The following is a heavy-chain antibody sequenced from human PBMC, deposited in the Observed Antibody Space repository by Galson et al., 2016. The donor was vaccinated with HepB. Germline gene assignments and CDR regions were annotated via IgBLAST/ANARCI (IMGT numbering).Heavy chain of an antibody. D-gene: IGHD2-2*01. Sequence: SLRLSCAASGFTFSSYWMHWVRQAPGKGLEWVSSISSTNNYIYYTDSVKGRFTISRDNAKNSLYLQMNSLRAEDTAVYYCARAKRLGLVVIPTTIFDYWGQGTLVTVSS. CDR2: ISSTNNYI. V-gene: IGHV3-21*01. J-gene: IGHJ4*02. CDR3: ARAKRLGLVVIPTTIFDY. CDR1: GFTFSSYW.